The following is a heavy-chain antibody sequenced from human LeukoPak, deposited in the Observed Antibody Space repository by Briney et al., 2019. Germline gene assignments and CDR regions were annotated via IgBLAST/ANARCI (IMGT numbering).Heavy chain of an antibody. CDR1: GGSISSSSYY. CDR3: ARGRRDYVWGSYRELDAFDI. J-gene: IGHJ3*02. D-gene: IGHD3-16*02. Sequence: SETLSLTCTVSGGSISSSSYYWSWIRQPPGKGLEWIGEINHSGSTNYNPSLKSRVTISVDTSKNQFSLKLSSVTAADTAVYYCARGRRDYVWGSYRELDAFDIWGQGTMVTVSS. V-gene: IGHV4-39*07. CDR2: INHSGST.